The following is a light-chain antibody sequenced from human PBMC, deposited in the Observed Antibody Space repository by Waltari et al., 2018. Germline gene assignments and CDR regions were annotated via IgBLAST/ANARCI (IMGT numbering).Light chain of an antibody. CDR2: DAS. V-gene: IGKV3-11*01. CDR3: QQRSNWRGYT. CDR1: QSVSSY. J-gene: IGKJ2*01. Sequence: EIVFTQSPATLSLSPGERATLSCRASQSVSSYLAWYQQKPGQAPRLLIYDASNRATGIPARFSGSGSGTDFTLTISSLEPEDFAVYYCQQRSNWRGYTFGQGTKLEIK.